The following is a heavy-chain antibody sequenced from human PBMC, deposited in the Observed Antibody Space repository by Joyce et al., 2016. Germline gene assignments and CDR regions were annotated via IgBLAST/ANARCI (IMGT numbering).Heavy chain of an antibody. V-gene: IGHV3-64D*06. CDR1: GFTFRNYA. CDR3: VKGPGEIVVGWFAS. D-gene: IGHD2-15*01. CDR2: IDTNGGTT. J-gene: IGHJ5*01. Sequence: EVQLVESGGGLVQRGGSLRLSCSASGFTFRNYAMHWVRQAPGKRQKYVSSIDTNGGTTYYADSVKGRFIISRENSKNTLYLQMSLLRIEDTAIYYCVKGPGEIVVGWFASWGQGTLVAVSS.